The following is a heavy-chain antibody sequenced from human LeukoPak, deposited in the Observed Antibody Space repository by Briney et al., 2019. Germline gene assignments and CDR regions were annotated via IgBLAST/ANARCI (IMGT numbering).Heavy chain of an antibody. CDR2: VYYTGVT. CDR3: ARERSSSGGHNWFDP. D-gene: IGHD4-23*01. V-gene: IGHV4-39*07. CDR1: GGYMITSGHY. J-gene: IGHJ5*02. Sequence: SETLALTCTVSGGYMITSGHYWGWIRQPPGKGLEWIASVYYTGVTSTNPFFRSRMSISVDTSKNQFSLNLTSVTATDAAVYYCARERSSSGGHNWFDPWGQGTLVTVSS.